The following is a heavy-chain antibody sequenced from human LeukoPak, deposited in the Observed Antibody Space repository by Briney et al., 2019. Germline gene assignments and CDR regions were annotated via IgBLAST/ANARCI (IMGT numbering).Heavy chain of an antibody. J-gene: IGHJ6*02. CDR2: IYSGGST. CDR3: ARAGIVVVPAAISDYYYGMDV. D-gene: IGHD2-2*01. Sequence: PGGSLRLSCAASGFTFSSNYMSWVRQAPGKGLEWVSVIYSGGSTYYADSVKGRFTISGDNSKNTLYLQMNSLRAEDTAVYYCARAGIVVVPAAISDYYYGMDVWGQGTTVTVSS. CDR1: GFTFSSNY. V-gene: IGHV3-53*01.